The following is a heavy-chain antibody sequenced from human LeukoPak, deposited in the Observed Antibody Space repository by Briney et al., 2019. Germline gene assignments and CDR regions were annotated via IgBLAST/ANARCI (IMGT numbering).Heavy chain of an antibody. CDR2: MNPNSGNT. V-gene: IGHV1-8*02. CDR3: ARGLARTSMVTRGGVRFDY. J-gene: IGHJ4*02. CDR1: GGTFSSYA. D-gene: IGHD5-18*01. Sequence: VASVKVSCKASGGTFSSYAISWVRQATGQGLEWMGWMNPNSGNTGYAQKFQGRVTMTRNTSISTAYMELSSLRSEDTAVYYCARGLARTSMVTRGGVRFDYWGQGTLVTVSS.